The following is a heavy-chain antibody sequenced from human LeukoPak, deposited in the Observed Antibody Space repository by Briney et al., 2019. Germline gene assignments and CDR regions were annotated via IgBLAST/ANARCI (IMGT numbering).Heavy chain of an antibody. V-gene: IGHV1-18*01. D-gene: IGHD3-3*01. CDR2: ISAYNGNT. Sequence: EASVKVSCKASGYTFTSYGISWVRQAPGQGLEWMGWISAYNGNTNYGQKLQGRVTMTTDPSTSKAYLELRSLRSHDTAVYSCARDGAYDFWSGSTVNWFDPWGQGTLVTVSS. J-gene: IGHJ5*02. CDR3: ARDGAYDFWSGSTVNWFDP. CDR1: GYTFTSYG.